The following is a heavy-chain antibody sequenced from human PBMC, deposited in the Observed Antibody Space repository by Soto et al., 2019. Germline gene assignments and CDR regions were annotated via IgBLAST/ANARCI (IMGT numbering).Heavy chain of an antibody. V-gene: IGHV3-30*03. Sequence: QVQLVESGGGVFQPGRSLRLSCAVSGFTFSSYGMHWVRQAPGKGLEWVAGVSYDGRDEFYADSGKGRFTISRDNSKSTLFLQMNSLRVEDTAVYYCARDCSGGSCYFDYWGQGTQVPVSS. J-gene: IGHJ4*02. D-gene: IGHD2-15*01. CDR1: GFTFSSYG. CDR3: ARDCSGGSCYFDY. CDR2: VSYDGRDE.